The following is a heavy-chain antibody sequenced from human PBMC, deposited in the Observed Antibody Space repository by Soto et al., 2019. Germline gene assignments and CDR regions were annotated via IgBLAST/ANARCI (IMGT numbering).Heavy chain of an antibody. CDR3: ATALNYDILTGNYDGMDV. V-gene: IGHV1-18*01. CDR2: ISAYNGNT. J-gene: IGHJ6*02. CDR1: GYTFSSYG. D-gene: IGHD3-9*01. Sequence: QVQLVQSGAEVKKPGASVKVSCKASGYTFSSYGLSWVRQAPGQGLEWMGWISAYNGNTNYTQKPQGRVTLTTDSATSTAYMELRSLRSDDTAVYYCATALNYDILTGNYDGMDVWGQGTTVTVSS.